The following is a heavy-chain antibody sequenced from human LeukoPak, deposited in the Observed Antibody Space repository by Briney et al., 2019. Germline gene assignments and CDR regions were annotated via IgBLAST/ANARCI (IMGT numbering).Heavy chain of an antibody. J-gene: IGHJ4*02. D-gene: IGHD3-10*01. CDR1: GYTFTAYY. CDR2: ANPNSGGT. Sequence: GASEKVSCKASGYTFTAYYMHWVRQAPGQGLEWVGCANPNSGGTNYAQKFQGRVTMTRDKSISTAYMELSRLKSDDTAVDYCARQRGFGELLPTDWGQGTLVTVSS. V-gene: IGHV1-2*02. CDR3: ARQRGFGELLPTD.